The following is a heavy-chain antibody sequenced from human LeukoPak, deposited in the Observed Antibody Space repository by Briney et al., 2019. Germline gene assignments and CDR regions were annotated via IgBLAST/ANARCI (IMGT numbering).Heavy chain of an antibody. CDR1: GFTFSSYA. J-gene: IGHJ4*02. D-gene: IGHD4-11*01. CDR2: ISYDGSNK. V-gene: IGHV3-30-3*01. Sequence: GSLRLSCAASGFTFSSYAMHWVRQAPGKGLEWVAVISYDGSNKYYADSVKGRFTISRDNSKNTLYLQMNSLRAEDTAVYYCARAQVSGNSNFGYWGQGTLVTVSS. CDR3: ARAQVSGNSNFGY.